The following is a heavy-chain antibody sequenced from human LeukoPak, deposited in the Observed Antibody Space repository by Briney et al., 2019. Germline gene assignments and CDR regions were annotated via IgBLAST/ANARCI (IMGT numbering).Heavy chain of an antibody. CDR1: GFTFNIYA. Sequence: GGSLILSCAASGFTFNIYAMTWVRQAPGKGLEWVSAISGSGANTYYADSVKARFTISRDNSKNTLFLQMNSLRAEDTAVYYCANRYSKGLHYWGQGTLVTVSS. D-gene: IGHD2/OR15-2a*01. J-gene: IGHJ4*02. CDR2: ISGSGANT. CDR3: ANRYSKGLHY. V-gene: IGHV3-23*01.